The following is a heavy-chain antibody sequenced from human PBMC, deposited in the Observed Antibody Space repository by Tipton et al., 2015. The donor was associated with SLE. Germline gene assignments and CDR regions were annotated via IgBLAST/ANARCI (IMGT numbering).Heavy chain of an antibody. CDR2: INPNNGGT. D-gene: IGHD3-22*01. V-gene: IGHV1-2*02. CDR3: ARGKVVQWLLPAPHNWFDP. Sequence: QLVQSGAEVKKPGASVKVSCKASGYTFTDFYMHWVRQAPGQGLEWMGWINPNNGGTKYAQKFQDRVTMTRDTSKNQFSLNLRSMTAADTAVYYCARGKVVQWLLPAPHNWFDPWGQGTLVTVSS. CDR1: GYTFTDFY. J-gene: IGHJ5*02.